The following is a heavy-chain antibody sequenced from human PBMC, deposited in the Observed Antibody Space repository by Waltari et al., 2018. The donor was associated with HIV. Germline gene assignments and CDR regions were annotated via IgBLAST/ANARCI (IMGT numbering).Heavy chain of an antibody. CDR3: ARLGYCSSARCPSGYYYSYGMGV. D-gene: IGHD2-2*01. V-gene: IGHV5-51*01. CDR2: IYPVDSDT. CDR1: GYNFTTYW. J-gene: IGHJ6*02. Sequence: EVQLVQSGAEVKKHGESLKLSCKGSGYNFTTYWIGWVRQLPGKGLEGMGIIYPVDSDTRYSPAFRGQVTISADKSMSTAYLQWSSLQASDTAIYYCARLGYCSSARCPSGYYYSYGMGVWGQGTTVTVSS.